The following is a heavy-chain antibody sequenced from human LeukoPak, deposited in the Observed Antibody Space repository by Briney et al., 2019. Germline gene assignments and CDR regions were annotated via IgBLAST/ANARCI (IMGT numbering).Heavy chain of an antibody. CDR2: IWYDGSNK. CDR3: ARVPRDYGDYLDY. D-gene: IGHD4-17*01. Sequence: GGSLRLSCAASGFTFSSYSMNWVRQAPGKGLEWVAVIWYDGSNKYYADSVKGRFTISRDNSKNTLYLQMNSLRAEDTAVYYCARVPRDYGDYLDYWGQGTLVTVSS. V-gene: IGHV3-33*08. J-gene: IGHJ4*02. CDR1: GFTFSSYS.